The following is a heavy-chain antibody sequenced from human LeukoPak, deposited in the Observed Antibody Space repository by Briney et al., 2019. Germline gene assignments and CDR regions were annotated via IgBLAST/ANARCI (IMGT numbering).Heavy chain of an antibody. CDR1: GFTFSTYW. J-gene: IGHJ5*02. D-gene: IGHD6-19*01. CDR3: AKGDQYSSGWYWFDP. V-gene: IGHV3-30*02. Sequence: GGSLRLSCAASGFTFSTYWMSWVRQAPGKGLEWVAFIRYDGSNKYYADSVKGRFTISRDNSKNTLYLQMNSLRAEDTAVYYCAKGDQYSSGWYWFDPWGQGTLVTVSS. CDR2: IRYDGSNK.